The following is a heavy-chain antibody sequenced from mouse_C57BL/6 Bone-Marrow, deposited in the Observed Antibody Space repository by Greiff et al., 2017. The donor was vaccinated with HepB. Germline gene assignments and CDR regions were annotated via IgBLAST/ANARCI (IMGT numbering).Heavy chain of an antibody. D-gene: IGHD2-1*01. Sequence: EVKLQESGAELVKPGASVKLSCTASGFNIKDYYMHWVKQRTEQGLEWIGRIDPEDGETKYAPKFQGKSTISADTSSNTPYLHLSSLTSEDTAVYYCATHGNLYNYAMYYWGQGNSVTVSS. V-gene: IGHV14-2*01. J-gene: IGHJ4*01. CDR2: IDPEDGET. CDR3: ATHGNLYNYAMYY. CDR1: GFNIKDYY.